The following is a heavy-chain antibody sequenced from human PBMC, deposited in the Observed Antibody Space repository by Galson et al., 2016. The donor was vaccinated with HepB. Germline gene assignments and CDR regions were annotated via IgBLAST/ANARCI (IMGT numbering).Heavy chain of an antibody. J-gene: IGHJ6*02. CDR3: IPTVSFWSGPYGIQV. Sequence: SLRLSCAASGFTFSNAWMTWVRQAPGKGLEWVGHIKSKTDGGKTEHAAPVKGRFTISRDDSKNTLYLEMNSLKIEDTAVYYCIPTVSFWSGPYGIQVWGQGITVTVSS. CDR1: GFTFSNAW. D-gene: IGHD3-3*01. CDR2: IKSKTDGGKT. V-gene: IGHV3-15*01.